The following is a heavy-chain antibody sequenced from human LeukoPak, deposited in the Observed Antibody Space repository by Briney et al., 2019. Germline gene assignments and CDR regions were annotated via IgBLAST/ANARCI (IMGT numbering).Heavy chain of an antibody. CDR3: ARSKPYYDILTGYYNSKTDFDY. D-gene: IGHD3-9*01. V-gene: IGHV4-34*01. CDR1: GESFSGYY. CDR2: VNHSGST. J-gene: IGHJ4*02. Sequence: SETLSLTCAVYGESFSGYYWSWIRQPPGKGLEWIGEVNHSGSTNYNPSLKSRVTISVDTSKNQFSLKLSSVTAADTAVYYCARSKPYYDILTGYYNSKTDFDYWGQGTLVTVSS.